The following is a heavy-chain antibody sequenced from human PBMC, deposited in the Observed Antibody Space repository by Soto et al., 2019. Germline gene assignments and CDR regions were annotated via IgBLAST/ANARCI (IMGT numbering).Heavy chain of an antibody. CDR2: ISYDGSNK. Sequence: PGGSLRLSCAASGFTFSSYAMHWVRQAPGKGLEWVAVISYDGSNKYYADSVKGRFTISRDNAKNSLSLQMNSLRAEDTAVYYCANLAKNYYHSMDVWGKGTTVTVSS. D-gene: IGHD1-26*01. CDR1: GFTFSSYA. J-gene: IGHJ6*03. V-gene: IGHV3-30-3*01. CDR3: ANLAKNYYHSMDV.